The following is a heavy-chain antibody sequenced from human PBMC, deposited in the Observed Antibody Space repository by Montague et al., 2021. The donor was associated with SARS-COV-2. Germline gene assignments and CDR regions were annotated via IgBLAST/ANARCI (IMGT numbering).Heavy chain of an antibody. J-gene: IGHJ4*02. CDR2: IYYSGST. D-gene: IGHD6-13*01. Sequence: SETLSLTCTASGGSISSSSYYWGWIRQPPGKGLEWIGSIYYSGSTYYNPSLKSRVTISVDTSKNQFSLKLSSVTAADTAVYYCARLLSWIAAAGTIHYFDYWGQGTLVTVSS. CDR3: ARLLSWIAAAGTIHYFDY. V-gene: IGHV4-39*01. CDR1: GGSISSSSYY.